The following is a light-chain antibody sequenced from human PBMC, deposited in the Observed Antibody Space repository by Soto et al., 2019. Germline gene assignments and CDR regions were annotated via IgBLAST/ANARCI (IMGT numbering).Light chain of an antibody. V-gene: IGKV3-20*01. J-gene: IGKJ3*01. CDR1: QSVSSNY. CDR2: AAS. CDR3: QKYGSAFT. Sequence: EIVLTQSPGTLSLSPGERATLSCRASQSVSSNYLAWYQHKPGQGPRLLIYAASSRATGNPDRFSGSGSGTDFTLTTRRLEPEDFALYYCQKYGSAFTFGPGTKVDIK.